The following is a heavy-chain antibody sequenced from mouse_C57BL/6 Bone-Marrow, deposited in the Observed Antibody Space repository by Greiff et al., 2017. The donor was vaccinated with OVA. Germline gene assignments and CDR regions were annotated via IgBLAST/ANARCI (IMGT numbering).Heavy chain of an antibody. V-gene: IGHV2-5*01. J-gene: IGHJ4*01. CDR3: AKNKALYDGYYYAMDY. CDR2: IWRGGST. CDR1: GFSLTSYG. D-gene: IGHD2-3*01. Sequence: QVQLQQSGPGLVQPSQSLSITCTVSGFSLTSYGVHWVRQSPGKGLEWLGVIWRGGSTDYNAAFMSRLSITKDNSKSQVFFKMNSLQADDTAIYYCAKNKALYDGYYYAMDYWGQGTSVTVSS.